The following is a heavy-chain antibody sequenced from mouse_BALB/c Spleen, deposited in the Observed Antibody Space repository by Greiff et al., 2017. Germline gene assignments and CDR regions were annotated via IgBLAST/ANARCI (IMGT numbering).Heavy chain of an antibody. CDR2: IRNKANGYTT. Sequence: EVKLMESGGGLVQPGGSLRLSCATSGFTFTDYYMSWVRQPPGKALEWLGFIRNKANGYTTEYSASVKGRFTISRDNSQSILYLQMNTLRAEDSATYYCARDRGNPYAMDYWGQGTSVTVSA. J-gene: IGHJ4*01. CDR1: GFTFTDYY. D-gene: IGHD2-1*01. V-gene: IGHV7-3*02. CDR3: ARDRGNPYAMDY.